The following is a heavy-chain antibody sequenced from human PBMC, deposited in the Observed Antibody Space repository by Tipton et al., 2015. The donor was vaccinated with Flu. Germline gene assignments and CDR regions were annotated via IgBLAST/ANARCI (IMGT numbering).Heavy chain of an antibody. Sequence: SLRLSCAASGFTFSTSWMTWVRQAPGKGLEWVATIKEDGSETYYVDSVKGRFTISRDNAQDSLYLQMNSLRAEDTAPYYCARQTTVATLDAFDIWGQGTVVTVFS. J-gene: IGHJ3*02. V-gene: IGHV3-7*01. D-gene: IGHD4-17*01. CDR1: GFTFSTSW. CDR2: IKEDGSET. CDR3: ARQTTVATLDAFDI.